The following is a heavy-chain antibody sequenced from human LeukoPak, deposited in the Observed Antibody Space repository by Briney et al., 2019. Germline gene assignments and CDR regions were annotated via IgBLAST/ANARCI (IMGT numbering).Heavy chain of an antibody. CDR3: ARDGSDCSGGSCYSSGQFDP. J-gene: IGHJ5*02. Sequence: SETLSLTCTVSGGSISSYYWSWLRQPPGKGLEWIGYIYYSGSTNYNPSLKSRVTISVDTSKNQFSLKLSSVTAADTAVYYCARDGSDCSGGSCYSSGQFDPWGQGTLVTVSS. CDR2: IYYSGST. V-gene: IGHV4-59*01. D-gene: IGHD2-15*01. CDR1: GGSISSYY.